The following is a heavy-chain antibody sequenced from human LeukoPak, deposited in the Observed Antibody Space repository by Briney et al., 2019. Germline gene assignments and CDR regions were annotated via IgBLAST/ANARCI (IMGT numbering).Heavy chain of an antibody. CDR3: AREGVPYGYDY. CDR1: GFTFNTYS. Sequence: AGGSLRPSCAASGFTFNTYSMNWVRQPPGKGLEWVSCISSSSTIYYSDSVKGRFTISRDNTKNSLYLQMNSLRAEDTAVYYCAREGVPYGYDYWGQGTLVTVSS. J-gene: IGHJ4*02. CDR2: ISSSSTI. V-gene: IGHV3-48*04. D-gene: IGHD5-18*01.